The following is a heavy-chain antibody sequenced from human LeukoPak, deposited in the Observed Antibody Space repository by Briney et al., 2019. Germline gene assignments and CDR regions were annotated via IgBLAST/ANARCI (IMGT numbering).Heavy chain of an antibody. CDR3: AKEDYQQLPFDY. J-gene: IGHJ4*02. D-gene: IGHD2-2*01. CDR1: GFTFSSYA. Sequence: PGGSLRLSCAASGFTFSSYAMSWVRQAPGKGRVWVSVISGGGGSTYYADSVKGRFTISRDNSKNTLYLQMNSLRAEDTAVYDCAKEDYQQLPFDYWGQGTLVTVSS. CDR2: ISGGGGST. V-gene: IGHV3-23*01.